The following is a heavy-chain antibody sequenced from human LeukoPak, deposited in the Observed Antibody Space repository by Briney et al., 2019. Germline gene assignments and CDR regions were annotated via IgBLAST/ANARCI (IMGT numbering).Heavy chain of an antibody. CDR3: ARRLYGKYYFDY. CDR1: GGSISSGSYY. V-gene: IGHV4-39*01. J-gene: IGHJ4*02. Sequence: PSQTLSLTCTVSGGSISSGSYYWGWIRQPPGKGLEWIGSIYYSGSTYYNPSLKSRVTISVDTSKNRFSLKLTSVTAADTALYYCARRLYGKYYFDYWGQGTLVTVSS. D-gene: IGHD3-10*01. CDR2: IYYSGST.